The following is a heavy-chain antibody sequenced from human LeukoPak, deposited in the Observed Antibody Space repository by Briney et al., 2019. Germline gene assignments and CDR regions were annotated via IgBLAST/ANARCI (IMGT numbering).Heavy chain of an antibody. V-gene: IGHV3-23*01. Sequence: GGSLTLPCAASGFTFSSYPMSWVRQAPGKGLEGVSAISGSGGSTYYADSVKGRFTISRDNSKNTLYLQMNSLRAEDTAVYYCAKDPSPYSSSWNHFDYWGQGTLVTVSS. CDR3: AKDPSPYSSSWNHFDY. CDR1: GFTFSSYP. D-gene: IGHD6-13*01. CDR2: ISGSGGST. J-gene: IGHJ4*02.